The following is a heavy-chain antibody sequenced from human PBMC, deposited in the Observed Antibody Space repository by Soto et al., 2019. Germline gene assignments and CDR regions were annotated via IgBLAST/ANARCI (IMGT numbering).Heavy chain of an antibody. CDR2: IYHSGRT. J-gene: IGHJ5*02. D-gene: IGHD1-1*01. CDR3: ARGHDVNNA. Sequence: QVQLQESGSGLVKPSQTLSLTCAVSGGSISSGGYSWSWIRQQPGKGLEWIGYIYHSGRTYYKPFLKSRVTRSMDTSKNKCSLKMNSGTAADTAVYYCARGHDVNNAWGQGTLVTVSS. CDR1: GGSISSGGYS. V-gene: IGHV4-30-2*01.